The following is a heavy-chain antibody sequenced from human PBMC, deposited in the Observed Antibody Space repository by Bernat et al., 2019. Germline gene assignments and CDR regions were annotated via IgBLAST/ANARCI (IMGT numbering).Heavy chain of an antibody. CDR1: GGSISSGGYY. CDR2: IYYSGST. V-gene: IGHV4-31*03. J-gene: IGHJ4*02. D-gene: IGHD3-10*01. CDR3: ARSSKWFGELSPSFYYVDY. Sequence: QVQLQESGPGLVKPSQTLSLTCTVSGGSISSGGYYWSWIRQHPGKGLEWIGYIYYSGSTYYNPSLKSRVTISVDTSKNQFSLKLSSVTAADTAVYYCARSSKWFGELSPSFYYVDYWGQGTLVTVSS.